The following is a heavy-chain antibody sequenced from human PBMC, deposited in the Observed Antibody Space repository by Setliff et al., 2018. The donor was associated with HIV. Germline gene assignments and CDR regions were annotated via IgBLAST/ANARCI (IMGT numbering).Heavy chain of an antibody. V-gene: IGHV5-51*01. D-gene: IGHD1-26*01. CDR2: IYHGDSDT. CDR1: EYSFSNFW. CDR3: ARRDTGICYGRFEY. Sequence: PGESLKISCKGSEYSFSNFWVAWVLQVPGKGLEWMGIIYHGDSDTRYSPSFQGQVTMSADKSINTAYLQCSSLKATDTAVYFRARRDTGICYGRFEYWGQGTLVAVSS. J-gene: IGHJ4*02.